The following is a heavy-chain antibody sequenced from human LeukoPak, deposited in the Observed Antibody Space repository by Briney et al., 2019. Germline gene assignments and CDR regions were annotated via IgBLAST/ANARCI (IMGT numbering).Heavy chain of an antibody. CDR1: GFSITTYY. CDR2: IHSSGST. J-gene: IGHJ4*02. CDR3: ARDIREVGESHYFDY. Sequence: PSETLSLTCTVSGFSITTYYWSWVRQSPGNGLEWIGQIHSSGSTPYNPSLKSRVTVSVDTSKNLFSLYLSAVTAADTAVYYCARDIREVGESHYFDYWGQGTLVTVTS. D-gene: IGHD1-26*01. V-gene: IGHV4-59*01.